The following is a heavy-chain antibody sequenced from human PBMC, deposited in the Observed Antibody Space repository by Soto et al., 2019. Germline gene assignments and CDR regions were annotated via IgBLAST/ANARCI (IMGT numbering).Heavy chain of an antibody. Sequence: SVKVSCKASGGTFSSYAISWVRQAPGQGLEWMGGIIPIFGTANYAQKFQGRVTITADESTSTAYMELSSLRSEDTAVYYFARGRSPSLRFLEWLPSDYFDYWGQGTLVTVSS. D-gene: IGHD3-3*01. J-gene: IGHJ4*02. CDR3: ARGRSPSLRFLEWLPSDYFDY. CDR1: GGTFSSYA. CDR2: IIPIFGTA. V-gene: IGHV1-69*13.